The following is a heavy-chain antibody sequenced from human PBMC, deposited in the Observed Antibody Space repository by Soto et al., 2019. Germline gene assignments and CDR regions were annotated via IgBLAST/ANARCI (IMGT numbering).Heavy chain of an antibody. CDR2: ISYDESNK. CDR3: ARDHYISGWYYFEY. D-gene: IGHD6-19*01. V-gene: IGHV3-30-3*01. J-gene: IGHJ4*02. Sequence: QVQLVESGGGVVQPGRSLRLSCAASGFTFSRYAMHWVLQAPGKGLEWVAVISYDESNKFYADSVKGRFTISRDNAKYTLYLQMNSLRAEDTAVYYCARDHYISGWYYFEYWGQGTLVTVSS. CDR1: GFTFSRYA.